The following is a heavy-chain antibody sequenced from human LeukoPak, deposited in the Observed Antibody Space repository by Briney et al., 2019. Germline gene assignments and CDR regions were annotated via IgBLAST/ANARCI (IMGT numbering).Heavy chain of an antibody. D-gene: IGHD1-1*01. CDR3: ARDHVSGND. J-gene: IGHJ4*02. CDR2: ISYDGSNK. Sequence: GGSLRLSCAASGFTFSSYAMHWVRQAPGKGLEWVAVISYDGSNKYYADSVKGRFTISRDNSKNTLYLQMNSLRAEDTAVYYCARDHVSGNDWGQGTLVTVSS. V-gene: IGHV3-30-3*01. CDR1: GFTFSSYA.